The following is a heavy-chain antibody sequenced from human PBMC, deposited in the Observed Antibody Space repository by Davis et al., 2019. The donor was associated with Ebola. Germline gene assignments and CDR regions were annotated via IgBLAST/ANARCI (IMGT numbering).Heavy chain of an antibody. D-gene: IGHD3-22*01. J-gene: IGHJ6*02. CDR1: GYTFTGYY. CDR2: INPNSGGT. CDR3: ARDTASRDYYDSSGLHYGMDV. V-gene: IGHV1-2*04. Sequence: ASVKVSCKASGYTFTGYYMHWVRQAPGQGLEWMGWINPNSGGTNYAQKFQGWVTMTRDTSISTAYMELRSLRSDDTAVYYCARDTASRDYYDSSGLHYGMDVWGQGTTVTVSS.